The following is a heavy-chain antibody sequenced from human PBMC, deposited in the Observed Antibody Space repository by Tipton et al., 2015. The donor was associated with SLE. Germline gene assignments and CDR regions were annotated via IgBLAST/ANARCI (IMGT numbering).Heavy chain of an antibody. CDR1: GYTFTGYY. CDR3: ARLPTGFPYWFDP. CDR2: INPNSGGT. D-gene: IGHD4-17*01. J-gene: IGHJ5*02. V-gene: IGHV1-2*02. Sequence: QSGPEVKKPGASMKVSCKASGYTFTGYYMHWVRQAPGQGLEWMGWINPNSGGTNYAQKFQGRVTMTRDTSISTAYMELSRLRSDDTAVYYCARLPTGFPYWFDPWGQGTLVTVSS.